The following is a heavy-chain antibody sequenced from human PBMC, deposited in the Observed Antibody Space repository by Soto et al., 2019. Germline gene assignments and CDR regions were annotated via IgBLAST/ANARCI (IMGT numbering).Heavy chain of an antibody. CDR1: GYTFTSYG. Sequence: ASVKVSFKASGYTFTSYGISWLRQAPGQGLEWMGWISAYNGNTNYAQKLQGRVTMTTDTSTSTAYMELSRLISEDTAIYYCAREVVTVTTLGWFDSWGQGTLVTVYS. CDR2: ISAYNGNT. CDR3: AREVVTVTTLGWFDS. J-gene: IGHJ5*01. V-gene: IGHV1-18*04. D-gene: IGHD2-21*02.